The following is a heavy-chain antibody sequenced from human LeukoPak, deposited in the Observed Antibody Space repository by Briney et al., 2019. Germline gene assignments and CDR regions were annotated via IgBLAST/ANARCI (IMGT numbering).Heavy chain of an antibody. J-gene: IGHJ4*02. CDR1: GYTFTDYY. Sequence: ASVKVSCKSSGYTFTDYYMHWLRQVPGQGLEWMGWINPNSGVANLPQKFRGRVTMARDTSIGTAYMQLSGLTSNDTAVYYCARTATAHRLDFDCWGRGTLVTVSS. CDR3: ARTATAHRLDFDC. CDR2: INPNSGVA. D-gene: IGHD2-21*02. V-gene: IGHV1-2*02.